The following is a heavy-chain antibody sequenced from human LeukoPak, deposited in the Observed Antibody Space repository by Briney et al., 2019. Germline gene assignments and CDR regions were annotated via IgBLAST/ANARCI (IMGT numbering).Heavy chain of an antibody. CDR1: GFTFSSYS. J-gene: IGHJ3*02. CDR2: ISSSSSTI. Sequence: PGGSLRLSCAASGFTFSSYSMNWVRQAPGKGLEWVSHISSSSSTIYYADSVKGRFTISRDNAKNSLYLQMNSLRAEDTAVYYCARGSDGYPRAFDIWGQGTMVTVSS. D-gene: IGHD2-2*03. V-gene: IGHV3-48*04. CDR3: ARGSDGYPRAFDI.